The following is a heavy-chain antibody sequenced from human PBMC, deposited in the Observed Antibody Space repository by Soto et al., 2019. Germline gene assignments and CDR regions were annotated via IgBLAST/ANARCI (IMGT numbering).Heavy chain of an antibody. Sequence: SETLSLTCTVSGGSVGSGNYYWTWIRHSPGQGLEWIGCVYDTGSADYNTSLKSRVTISMDMSKSQFSLRLRSVTAADAADYYCAKDQLYNYSWGQGIPLTVSS. J-gene: IGHJ4*02. CDR1: GGSVGSGNYY. CDR2: VYDTGSA. CDR3: AKDQLYNYS. V-gene: IGHV4-61*01. D-gene: IGHD1-20*01.